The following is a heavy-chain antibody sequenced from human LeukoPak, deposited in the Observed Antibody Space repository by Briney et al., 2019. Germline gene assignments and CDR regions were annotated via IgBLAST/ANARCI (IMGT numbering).Heavy chain of an antibody. J-gene: IGHJ4*02. D-gene: IGHD1-26*01. Sequence: TSETLSLTCTVSGGSISSSSYYWGWIRQPPGKGLEWIGSIYYSGSTYYNPSLKSRVTISVDTSKNQFSLKLSSVTAADTAVYYCARAGAWSFDYWGQGTLVTVSS. V-gene: IGHV4-39*07. CDR1: GGSISSSSYY. CDR3: ARAGAWSFDY. CDR2: IYYSGST.